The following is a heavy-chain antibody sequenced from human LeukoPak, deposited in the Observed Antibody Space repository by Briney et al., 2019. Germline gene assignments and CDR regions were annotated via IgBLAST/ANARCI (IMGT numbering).Heavy chain of an antibody. Sequence: SETLSLTCTVSGGSVTSSGYYWSWIRQPPGKGLEWIGDIFHSGSPYYNSSLKSRIAISVDTSKNQFSLKLSSVTAADTAVYYCAISSGDYWGQGTLVTVSS. D-gene: IGHD3-10*01. CDR1: GGSVTSSGYY. J-gene: IGHJ4*02. CDR3: AISSGDY. CDR2: IFHSGSP. V-gene: IGHV4-39*01.